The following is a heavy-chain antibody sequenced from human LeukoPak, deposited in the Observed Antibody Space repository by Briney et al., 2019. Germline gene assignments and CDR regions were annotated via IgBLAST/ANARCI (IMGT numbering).Heavy chain of an antibody. D-gene: IGHD3-10*01. J-gene: IGHJ6*02. CDR2: IIPILGIS. CDR3: ARELLWFGELFHNYYYYGMDV. Sequence: SVTVSCKASGGTFSSYAVSWVRQAPGQGLESMGRIIPILGISNYAQRFQGRVTITADKSTSTAYMELSSLRSEDTAVYYCARELLWFGELFHNYYYYGMDVWGQGTTVTVSS. CDR1: GGTFSSYA. V-gene: IGHV1-69*04.